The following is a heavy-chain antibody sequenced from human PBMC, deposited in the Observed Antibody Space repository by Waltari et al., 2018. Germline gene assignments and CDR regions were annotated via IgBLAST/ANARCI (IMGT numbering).Heavy chain of an antibody. V-gene: IGHV1-46*01. Sequence: QVQLVQSGAEVKKPGASVKVSCKASGYTFTSYYMHWVRQAPGQGLEWMGIGMPSVGSTSYAQKSQARVTMTRDTSTSTVYMELSSLGSGDTAVYYCAREPVDSSWYERWGQGTLVTVSS. CDR2: GMPSVGST. J-gene: IGHJ5*02. CDR1: GYTFTSYY. CDR3: AREPVDSSWYER. D-gene: IGHD6-13*01.